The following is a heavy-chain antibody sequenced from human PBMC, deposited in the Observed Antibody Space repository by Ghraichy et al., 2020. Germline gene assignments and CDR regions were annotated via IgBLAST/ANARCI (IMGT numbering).Heavy chain of an antibody. CDR3: ARVGPDYDFWSSLYYYYYMDV. Sequence: SETLSLTCTVSGGSISSYYWSWIRQPPGKGLEWIGYIYYSGSTNYNPSLKSRVTISVDTSKNQFSLKLSPVTPADTAVYYCARVGPDYDFWSSLYYYYYMDVWGKGTTVTVSS. V-gene: IGHV4-59*01. D-gene: IGHD3-3*01. CDR1: GGSISSYY. J-gene: IGHJ6*03. CDR2: IYYSGST.